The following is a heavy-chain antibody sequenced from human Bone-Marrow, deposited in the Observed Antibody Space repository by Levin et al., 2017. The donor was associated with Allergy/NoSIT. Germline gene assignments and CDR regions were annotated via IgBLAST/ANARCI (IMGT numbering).Heavy chain of an antibody. CDR2: IYYSGTT. D-gene: IGHD4-23*01. J-gene: IGHJ4*02. CDR3: ARHLHYGGNCHFDY. V-gene: IGHV4-39*01. CDR1: GGSISSSAHY. Sequence: PSETLSLTCTVSGGSISSSAHYWGWVRQPPRKGLESIASIYYSGTTYYNPSLESRVTISVDTSRNQFSLKLNSVTAADTAIYYCARHLHYGGNCHFDYWGQGTLVTVSS.